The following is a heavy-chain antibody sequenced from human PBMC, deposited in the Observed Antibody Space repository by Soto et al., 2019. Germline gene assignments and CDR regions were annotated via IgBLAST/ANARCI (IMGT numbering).Heavy chain of an antibody. CDR1: GFTFSTYG. Sequence: QVQLVESGGGVVQPGGSLRLSCAASGFTFSTYGMPWVRQAPNKGLEWVAVIWYDGSNKFYLESVKGRFAISRDNSKNTVYLQMNSLRAEDTALYYCARDRAGAVGGAGDYYYEMDVWGQGTTVIVSS. CDR2: IWYDGSNK. J-gene: IGHJ6*01. CDR3: ARDRAGAVGGAGDYYYEMDV. D-gene: IGHD6-13*01. V-gene: IGHV3-33*01.